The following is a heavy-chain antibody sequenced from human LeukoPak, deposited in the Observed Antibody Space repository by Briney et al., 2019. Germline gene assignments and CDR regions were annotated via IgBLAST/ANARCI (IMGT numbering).Heavy chain of an antibody. CDR3: ARGLCSSTSCYGDYYYYNMDA. CDR1: GYTFTSYD. J-gene: IGHJ6*03. CDR2: MNPDSGNT. V-gene: IGHV1-8*01. Sequence: ASVKVSCKASGYTFTSYDINWVRQATGQGLEWMGWMNPDSGNTGYAQKFQGRVTMTRNTSISTVYMELSSLRSEDTAVYYCARGLCSSTSCYGDYYYYNMDAWGKGTTVTISS. D-gene: IGHD2-2*01.